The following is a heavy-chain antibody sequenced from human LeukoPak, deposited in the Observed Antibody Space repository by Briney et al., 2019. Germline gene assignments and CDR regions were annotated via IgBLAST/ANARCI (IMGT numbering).Heavy chain of an antibody. V-gene: IGHV3-30-3*01. Sequence: GGALRLSCAASGFTFSRYAMHWVRQAPGKGLEWVAVISYDGSNEYYAESVKGRFTISRDSFENTLYLEMNSLRVEDTAVYYCARVGYYSSGPFSYFDYWGQGTLVTVSS. CDR1: GFTFSRYA. D-gene: IGHD3-10*01. CDR3: ARVGYYSSGPFSYFDY. CDR2: ISYDGSNE. J-gene: IGHJ4*02.